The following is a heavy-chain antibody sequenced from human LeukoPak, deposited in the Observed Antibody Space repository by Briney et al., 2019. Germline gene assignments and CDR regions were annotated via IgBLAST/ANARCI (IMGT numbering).Heavy chain of an antibody. Sequence: GGSLRLSCAASGFTFSSYWMSWVRQAPGKGLEWVANIKQDGSEKYYVDSVKGRFTISRDNSKNTLYLQMNSLRAEDTAVYYCAKDKAMATIYTPFDYWGQGTLVTVSS. CDR2: IKQDGSEK. V-gene: IGHV3-7*03. CDR1: GFTFSSYW. CDR3: AKDKAMATIYTPFDY. J-gene: IGHJ4*02. D-gene: IGHD5-24*01.